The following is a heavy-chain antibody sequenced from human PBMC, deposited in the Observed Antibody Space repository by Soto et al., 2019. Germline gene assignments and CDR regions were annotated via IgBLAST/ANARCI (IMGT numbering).Heavy chain of an antibody. CDR3: ARVLPPFDP. CDR2: ITAYNGNT. Sequence: QVQLVQSGAEVKKPGASVKVSCKASGYTFTSYGISWVRQAPGQGLEWMGWITAYNGNTHYAQKLQGRVTMTTATSTSTAYWELRGLRSDATAVFYCARVLPPFDPRGQGTLVTVSS. CDR1: GYTFTSYG. J-gene: IGHJ5*02. V-gene: IGHV1-18*01.